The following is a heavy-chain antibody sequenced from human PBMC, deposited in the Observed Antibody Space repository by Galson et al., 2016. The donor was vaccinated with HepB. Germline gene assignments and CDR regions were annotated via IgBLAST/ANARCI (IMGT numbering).Heavy chain of an antibody. CDR2: ISSSGSSS. D-gene: IGHD3-10*01. V-gene: IGHV3-23*01. J-gene: IGHJ4*02. CDR3: ARGFHYIPN. CDR1: GFTFSSHA. Sequence: SLRLSCAASGFTFSSHAMMWVRQAPGKGLEWVSTISSSGSSSYYADSVKGRFTISRDNSRNTVFLQMNSLRADDTAVYYCARGFHYIPNWGQGILVTVSS.